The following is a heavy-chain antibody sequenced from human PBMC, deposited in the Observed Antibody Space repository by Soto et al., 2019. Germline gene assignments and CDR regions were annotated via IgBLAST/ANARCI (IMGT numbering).Heavy chain of an antibody. V-gene: IGHV3-53*02. CDR3: ERRGYEYESSGYYPLFDY. Sequence: EVQVVETGGGLVQPGGSLRLSCAASGLTVSSNYMGWVRQAPGTGLEWVSLIYGGDDTYYADSVKGRFTISRDNSKNTLYLQMNSLRVEDTAVYYCERRGYEYESSGYYPLFDYWGQGILVTVSS. CDR1: GLTVSSNY. J-gene: IGHJ4*02. CDR2: IYGGDDT. D-gene: IGHD3-22*01.